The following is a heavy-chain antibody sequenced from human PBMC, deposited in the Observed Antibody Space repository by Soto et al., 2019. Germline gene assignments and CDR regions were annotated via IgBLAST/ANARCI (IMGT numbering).Heavy chain of an antibody. V-gene: IGHV3-23*01. CDR3: XXXXXXXXXXXYMDV. J-gene: IGHJ6*03. CDR1: GFTFSSYA. CDR2: ISASGGST. Sequence: EVQLLESGGDLIQPGGSLRLSCAASGFTFSSYAMSWVRQAPGKGLEWVSSISASGGSTYYADSVKGRFAISRDNSKXXXXXXXXXXXXXXXXXXXXXXXXXXXXXXXYMDVWGKGTTVTVSS.